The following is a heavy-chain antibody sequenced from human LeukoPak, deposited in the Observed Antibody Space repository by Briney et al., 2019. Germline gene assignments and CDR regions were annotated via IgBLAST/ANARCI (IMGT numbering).Heavy chain of an antibody. V-gene: IGHV4-61*02. J-gene: IGHJ5*02. Sequence: NPSQTLSLTCTVSGGSISSDNYSWSWIRQPAGKGLEWIGRVYTSGSTNYNPSLKSRVTISVDTSKNQFSLKLSSVTAADTAVYYCAREGFGVPDDWFDPWGQGTLVTVSS. CDR3: AREGFGVPDDWFDP. CDR1: GGSISSDNYS. CDR2: VYTSGST. D-gene: IGHD3-10*01.